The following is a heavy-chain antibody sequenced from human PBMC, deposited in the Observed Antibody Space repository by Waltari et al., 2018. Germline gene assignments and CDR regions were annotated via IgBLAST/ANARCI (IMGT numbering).Heavy chain of an antibody. D-gene: IGHD6-6*01. CDR1: GGSFSGYY. J-gene: IGHJ4*02. CDR3: ARVGSSSAGGFDY. V-gene: IGHV4-34*01. Sequence: QVQLQQWGAGLLKPSETLSLTCAVYGGSFSGYYWSWIRQPPGKGLEWIGEINHSGSTTYTPSLKVRFTIFVDPSQNQFSLKLSSVTAAATAVYYCARVGSSSAGGFDYWGQGTLVTVSS. CDR2: INHSGST.